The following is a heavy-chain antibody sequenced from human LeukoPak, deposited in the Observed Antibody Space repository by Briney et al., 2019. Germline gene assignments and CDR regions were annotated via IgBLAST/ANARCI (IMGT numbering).Heavy chain of an antibody. CDR1: GGSISSYY. CDR2: IYTSGST. CDR3: ARHYWFGELSVYYMDV. Sequence: SETLSLTCTVSGGSISSYYWSWIRQPPGKGLEWIGYIYTSGSTNYNPSLKSRVTISVDTSKNQFSLKLSSVTAADTAVYYCARHYWFGELSVYYMDVWGKGTTVTVSS. J-gene: IGHJ6*03. D-gene: IGHD3-10*01. V-gene: IGHV4-4*09.